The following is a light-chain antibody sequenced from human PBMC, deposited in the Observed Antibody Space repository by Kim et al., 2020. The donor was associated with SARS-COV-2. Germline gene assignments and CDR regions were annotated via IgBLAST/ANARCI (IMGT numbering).Light chain of an antibody. CDR3: NSRDTNDNVV. Sequence: SSELTQDPAVSVALGQTVRITCQGDSLRSYYATWYQQKPGQAPILVIYGKNNRPSGIPDRFSGSSSGNTASLTITGTQAGDEADYYCNSRDTNDNVVFGGGTQLPLL. CDR2: GKN. CDR1: SLRSYY. V-gene: IGLV3-19*01. J-gene: IGLJ2*01.